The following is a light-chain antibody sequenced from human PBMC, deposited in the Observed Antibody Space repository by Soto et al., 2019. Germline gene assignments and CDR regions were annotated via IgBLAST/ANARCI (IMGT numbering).Light chain of an antibody. CDR2: AAS. Sequence: SQITHSPSSVSASVVYRITITFGSSQDICVRLAWFQQKPGKDPQYLIQAASILQSGVPSRFSGSGSGTEFILTINNLQPEDFASYFCLQVYSFPRTFGLGTKVDTK. CDR3: LQVYSFPRT. V-gene: IGKV1-12*01. CDR1: QDICVR. J-gene: IGKJ1*01.